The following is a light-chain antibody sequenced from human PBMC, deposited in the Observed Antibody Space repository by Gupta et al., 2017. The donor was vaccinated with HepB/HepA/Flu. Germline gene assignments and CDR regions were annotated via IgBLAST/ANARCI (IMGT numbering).Light chain of an antibody. V-gene: IGKV3-15*01. J-gene: IGKJ2*04. CDR2: GAS. CDR1: QSVSSN. CDR3: QHRGS. Sequence: EIVVTQSPVTLSVSAGERASLSCRASQSVSSNLAWYQQKPGQAPRLLIYGASNRAIGIPPRFSGSGSGTQFALTISNLQSEDFAVYYCQHRGSFGQGTKLEIK.